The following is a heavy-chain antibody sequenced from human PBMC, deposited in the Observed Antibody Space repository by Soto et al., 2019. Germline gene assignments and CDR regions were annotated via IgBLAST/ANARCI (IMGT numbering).Heavy chain of an antibody. Sequence: ASGKVAGNASGYNFIGQYIDWVRQAPGQGLEWVGIINPSGGGTTYAQKFQGRFVMTIDASTSTVYVELSSLTSEDTAIYFCARLIGVHNTQPFWQSGTDYWGQGALVTV. J-gene: IGHJ4*02. CDR3: ARLIGVHNTQPFWQSGTDY. V-gene: IGHV1-46*01. CDR2: INPSGGGT. D-gene: IGHD3-3*01. CDR1: GYNFIGQY.